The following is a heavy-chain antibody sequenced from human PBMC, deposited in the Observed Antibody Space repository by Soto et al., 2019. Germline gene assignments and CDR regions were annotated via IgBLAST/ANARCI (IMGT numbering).Heavy chain of an antibody. V-gene: IGHV3-49*03. CDR3: TRDLDSSSSFPDY. D-gene: IGHD6-6*01. J-gene: IGHJ4*02. Sequence: PGGSLRLSCTASGFTFGDYAMSWFRQAPGKGLEWVGFIRSKAYGGTTEYAASVKGRFTISRDDSKSIAYLQMNSLKTEDTAVYYCTRDLDSSSSFPDYWGQGTPVTVSS. CDR2: IRSKAYGGTT. CDR1: GFTFGDYA.